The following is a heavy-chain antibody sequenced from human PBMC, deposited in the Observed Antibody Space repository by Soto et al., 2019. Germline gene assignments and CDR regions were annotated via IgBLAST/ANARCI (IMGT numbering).Heavy chain of an antibody. J-gene: IGHJ4*02. D-gene: IGHD6-6*01. Sequence: GGSLRLSCAASGFTFSSYAMSWVRQAQGKGLEWVSAISGSGGSTYYADSVKGRFTISRDNSKNTLYLQMNSLRAEDRAVYYCAKDQRRSSSSSFGYWGQGTLVTVSS. CDR2: ISGSGGST. CDR1: GFTFSSYA. V-gene: IGHV3-23*01. CDR3: AKDQRRSSSSSFGY.